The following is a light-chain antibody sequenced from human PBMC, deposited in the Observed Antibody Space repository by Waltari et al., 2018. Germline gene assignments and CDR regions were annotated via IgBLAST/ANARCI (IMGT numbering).Light chain of an antibody. CDR1: ISDIGGSEY. Sequence: QSALTQPASVSGSPGQSITISCTGSISDIGGSEYVSWYQQHPGKAPKLIILEVTNRPSGVSNRFSGSKSAITASLTISGLQAEDEAVYYCSSYTTSTTLYVFGSGTKVTVL. J-gene: IGLJ1*01. V-gene: IGLV2-14*01. CDR2: EVT. CDR3: SSYTTSTTLYV.